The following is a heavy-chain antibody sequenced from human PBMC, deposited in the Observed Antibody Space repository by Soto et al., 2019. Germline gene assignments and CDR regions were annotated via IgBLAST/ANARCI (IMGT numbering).Heavy chain of an antibody. D-gene: IGHD6-13*01. J-gene: IGHJ6*02. Sequence: PGGSLRLSCAASGFTFSSYGMHWVRQAPGKGLEWVAVIWYDGSNKYYADSVKGRFTISRDNSKNTLYLQMNSLRAEDTAVYYCASSLSRFFVWGQGTTVTVSS. CDR1: GFTFSSYG. CDR2: IWYDGSNK. CDR3: ASSLSRFFV. V-gene: IGHV3-33*01.